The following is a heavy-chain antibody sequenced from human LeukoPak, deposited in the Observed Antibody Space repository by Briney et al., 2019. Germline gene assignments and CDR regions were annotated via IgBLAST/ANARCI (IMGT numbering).Heavy chain of an antibody. D-gene: IGHD5-24*01. CDR3: ARAGTDGGYKVFDN. CDR2: IDAHGGTN. J-gene: IGHJ5*02. V-gene: IGHV3-11*01. CDR1: RFILSNYY. Sequence: GGSLNLLCAVSRFILSNYYMRWIRQAPGKGLEWIATIDAHGGTNYYADSAQDRFTISRDNAKNSLFLQMNSLTAEDTAGYFCARAGTDGGYKVFDNWGQGTPVTVSS.